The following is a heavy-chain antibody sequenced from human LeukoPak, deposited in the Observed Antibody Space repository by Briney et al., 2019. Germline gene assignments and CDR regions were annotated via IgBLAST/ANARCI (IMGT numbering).Heavy chain of an antibody. V-gene: IGHV3-21*01. CDR1: GFTFSSYN. D-gene: IGHD6-6*01. CDR2: ISSSSSYI. Sequence: GGSLRLSCAASGFTFSSYNMTWVRQAPGKGLEWVSSISSSSSYIYYADSVKGRFTISRDDAKSSLYLQMNSLRAEDTAVYYCARGFEYSSSHYYYYMDVWGKGTTVTVSS. CDR3: ARGFEYSSSHYYYYMDV. J-gene: IGHJ6*03.